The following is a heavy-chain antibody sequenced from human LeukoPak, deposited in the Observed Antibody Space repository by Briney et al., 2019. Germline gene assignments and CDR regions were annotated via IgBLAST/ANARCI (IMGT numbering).Heavy chain of an antibody. D-gene: IGHD5-12*01. J-gene: IGHJ4*02. CDR2: IYYSVTT. CDR1: GGSMSSGTYY. V-gene: IGHV4-39*01. CDR3: ASTPLGATRPFDY. Sequence: SETLSLTCTVSGGSMSSGTYYWGWIRQPPGKGLEGIGTIYYSVTTYYNPSLKSRVTISIDTSKNQLSLKLSSVTAADTAVYYCASTPLGATRPFDYWGQGTLVSVSS.